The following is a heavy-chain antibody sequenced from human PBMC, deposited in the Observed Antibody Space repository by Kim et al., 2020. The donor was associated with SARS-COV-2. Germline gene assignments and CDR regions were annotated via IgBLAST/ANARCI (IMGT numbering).Heavy chain of an antibody. D-gene: IGHD3-10*01. Sequence: SETLSLTCTVSGGSISSYYWSWIRQPPGKGLEWIGYIYYSGSTNYNPSLKSRVTISVDTSKNQFSLKLSSVTAADTAVYYCARVHYYGSGSNWFDPWGQGTLVTVSS. J-gene: IGHJ5*02. CDR3: ARVHYYGSGSNWFDP. V-gene: IGHV4-59*13. CDR2: IYYSGST. CDR1: GGSISSYY.